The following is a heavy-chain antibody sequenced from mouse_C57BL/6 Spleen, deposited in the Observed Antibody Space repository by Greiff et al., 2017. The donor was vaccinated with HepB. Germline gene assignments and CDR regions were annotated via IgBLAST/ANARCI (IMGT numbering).Heavy chain of an antibody. CDR1: GFTFSDYG. J-gene: IGHJ1*03. CDR3: ARGPKSFDV. Sequence: EVKVVESGGGLVKPGGSLKLSCAASGFTFSDYGMHWVRQAPEKGLEWVAYISSGSSTIYYADTVKGRFTISRDNAKNTLFLQMTSLRSEDTAMYYCARGPKSFDVWGTGTTVTVSS. CDR2: ISSGSSTI. V-gene: IGHV5-17*01.